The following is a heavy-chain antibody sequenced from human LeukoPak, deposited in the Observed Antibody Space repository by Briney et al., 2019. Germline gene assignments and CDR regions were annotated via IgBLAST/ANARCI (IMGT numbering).Heavy chain of an antibody. CDR1: AFTFNSYS. CDR3: ASLNWGSGDY. J-gene: IGHJ4*02. V-gene: IGHV3-48*01. D-gene: IGHD7-27*01. CDR2: ISSSSSTI. Sequence: PGGSLRLSCAASAFTFNSYSMNWVRQAPGKGLEWVSYISSSSSTIYYADSVKGRFTISRDNAKNSLYLQMNSLRAEDTAVYYCASLNWGSGDYWGQGTLVTVSS.